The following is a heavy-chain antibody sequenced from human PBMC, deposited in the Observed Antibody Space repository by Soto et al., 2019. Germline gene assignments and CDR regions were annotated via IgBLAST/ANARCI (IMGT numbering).Heavy chain of an antibody. D-gene: IGHD3-22*01. V-gene: IGHV1-69*13. CDR1: GGTFSSYA. CDR3: ARLYDSSDYYFDY. Sequence: GASVKVSCKASGGTFSSYAISWVRQAPGQGLEWMGGIIPIFGTANYAQKFQGRVTITADESTSTAYMELSSLRSEDTAVYYCARLYDSSDYYFDYWGQGTLVTVSS. J-gene: IGHJ4*02. CDR2: IIPIFGTA.